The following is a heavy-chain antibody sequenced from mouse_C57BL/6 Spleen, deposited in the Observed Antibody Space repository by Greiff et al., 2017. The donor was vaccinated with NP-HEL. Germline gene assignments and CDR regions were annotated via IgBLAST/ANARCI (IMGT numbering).Heavy chain of an antibody. CDR3: APIYYDYDDARDY. CDR1: GYTFTDYN. Sequence: EVQLQQSGPELVKPGASVKMSCKASGYTFTDYNMHWVKQSHGKSLEWIGYINPNNGGTSYNQKFKGKATLTVNKSSSTAYMELRSLTSEDSAVYYCAPIYYDYDDARDYWGQGTSVTVSS. V-gene: IGHV1-22*01. J-gene: IGHJ4*01. D-gene: IGHD2-4*01. CDR2: INPNNGGT.